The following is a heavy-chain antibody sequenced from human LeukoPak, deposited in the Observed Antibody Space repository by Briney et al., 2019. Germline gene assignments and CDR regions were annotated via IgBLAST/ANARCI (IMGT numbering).Heavy chain of an antibody. CDR1: GFTFSSHA. Sequence: PGGSLRLSCPASGFTFSSHAMSWVRPAPGKGLEWVSSITGSGVSTNNADSVKGRFTISRDNSENTLYLQMNSLRVEDTAVYYCVKTSSGYYYFDYWGQGTLVTVSS. J-gene: IGHJ4*02. V-gene: IGHV3-23*01. CDR2: ITGSGVST. D-gene: IGHD3-22*01. CDR3: VKTSSGYYYFDY.